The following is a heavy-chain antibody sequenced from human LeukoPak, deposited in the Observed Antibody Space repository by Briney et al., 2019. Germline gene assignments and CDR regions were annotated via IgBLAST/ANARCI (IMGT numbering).Heavy chain of an antibody. CDR1: GYTFTSYG. Sequence: GASVKVSCKASGYTFTSYGISWVRQAPGQGLEWMGWISAYNGNTNYAQKLQGRVTMTTDTSTSTAYLELRSLRSDDEAVYYCATVKSGYDFWSGYPLGTAGYYYYYMDVWGKGTTVTVSS. V-gene: IGHV1-18*01. J-gene: IGHJ6*03. D-gene: IGHD3-3*01. CDR2: ISAYNGNT. CDR3: ATVKSGYDFWSGYPLGTAGYYYYYMDV.